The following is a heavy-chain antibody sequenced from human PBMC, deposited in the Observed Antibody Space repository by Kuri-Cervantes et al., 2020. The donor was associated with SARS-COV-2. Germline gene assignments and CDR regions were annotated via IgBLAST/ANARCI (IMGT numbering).Heavy chain of an antibody. J-gene: IGHJ6*03. CDR1: GFTFSSYG. CDR2: IRYDGSNK. D-gene: IGHD3-16*01. Sequence: GESLEISCAASGFTFSSYGMHWVRQAPGKGLEWVAFIRYDGSNKYYADSVKGRFTISRDNSKNTLYLQMNSLRAEDTAVYYCAKAGENYYYYYMDVWGKGTTVTVSS. CDR3: AKAGENYYYYYMDV. V-gene: IGHV3-30*02.